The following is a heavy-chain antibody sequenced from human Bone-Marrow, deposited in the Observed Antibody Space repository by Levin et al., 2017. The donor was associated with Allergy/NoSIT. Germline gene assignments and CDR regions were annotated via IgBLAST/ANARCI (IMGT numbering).Heavy chain of an antibody. CDR3: ARDLGPGYASPFDY. Sequence: ASVKVSCQASGYTFADYYMHWVRQAPGQGLEWMGWINPKTGGTNYAQKFQGRVTMTRDTSISTAYMDLSRLRSDDTAVYYCARDLGPGYASPFDYWGQGTLVTVSS. J-gene: IGHJ4*02. CDR1: GYTFADYY. CDR2: INPKTGGT. V-gene: IGHV1-2*02. D-gene: IGHD2-2*01.